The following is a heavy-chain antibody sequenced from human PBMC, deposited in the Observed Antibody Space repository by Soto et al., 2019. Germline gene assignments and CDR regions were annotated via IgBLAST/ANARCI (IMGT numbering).Heavy chain of an antibody. CDR3: ATSGSXASSDPXPFGY. D-gene: IGHD2-21*02. J-gene: IGHJ4*02. Sequence: PGGSLRLSCAASRFTFSSYAISWVRQAPGKELEWVSSISGGGNDAYYADSVKGRFTISRDNSQNTLYLQMSSLRAADTAVYYCATSGSXASSDPXPFGYWGQGAMV. CDR1: RFTFSSYA. CDR2: ISGGGNDA. V-gene: IGHV3-23*01.